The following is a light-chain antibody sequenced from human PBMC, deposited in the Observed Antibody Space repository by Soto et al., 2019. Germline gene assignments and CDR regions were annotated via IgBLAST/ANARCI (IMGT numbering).Light chain of an antibody. V-gene: IGLV2-23*03. Sequence: QSALTQPASVSGSPGQSISISCNGTSSDVGSYNLVSWYQQHPGKAPKLMIYEGSKRPSGVSNRFSGSKSGNTASLTISGLQAEDEADYYCCSYAGSSTFVVFGGGPKLTVL. CDR3: CSYAGSSTFVV. CDR1: SSDVGSYNL. CDR2: EGS. J-gene: IGLJ2*01.